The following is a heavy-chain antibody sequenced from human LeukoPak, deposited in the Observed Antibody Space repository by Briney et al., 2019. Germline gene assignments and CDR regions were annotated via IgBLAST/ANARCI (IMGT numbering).Heavy chain of an antibody. J-gene: IGHJ5*02. CDR2: IIPIFGTA. D-gene: IGHD4-23*01. CDR3: AREGYGGENWFDP. CDR1: GGTFSSYA. Sequence: SVKVSCKASGGTFSSYAISWVRQAPGQGLEWMGGIIPIFGTANYAQKFQGRVTITTDESTSTAYMELSSLRSEDTAVYYCAREGYGGENWFDPWGKETLVTVSS. V-gene: IGHV1-69*05.